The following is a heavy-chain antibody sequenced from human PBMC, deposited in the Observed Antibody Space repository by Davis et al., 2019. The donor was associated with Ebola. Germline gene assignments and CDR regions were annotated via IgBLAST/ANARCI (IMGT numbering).Heavy chain of an antibody. V-gene: IGHV3-30*03. Sequence: GESLKISCAASGFTFSSYGMHWVRQAPGKGLEWVAVISYDGSNKYYADSVKGRFTISRDNSKNTLYLQMNSLRAEDTAVYYCARVGGYYYDSSGYSYHYYYYGMDVWGQGTTVTVSS. CDR2: ISYDGSNK. J-gene: IGHJ6*02. CDR1: GFTFSSYG. CDR3: ARVGGYYYDSSGYSYHYYYYGMDV. D-gene: IGHD3-22*01.